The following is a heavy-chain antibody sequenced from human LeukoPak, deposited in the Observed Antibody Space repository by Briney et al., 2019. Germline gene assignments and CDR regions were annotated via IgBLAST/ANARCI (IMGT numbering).Heavy chain of an antibody. CDR2: INPNSGGT. Sequence: ASVKVSCKASGYTFTGYYMHWVRPAPGQGLGWVGWINPNSGGTNYAQKFQGRVTMTRDTSISTAYMELSRLRSDDTAVYYCARDSSGVESLDYWGQGTLVTVSS. J-gene: IGHJ4*02. V-gene: IGHV1-2*02. D-gene: IGHD3-10*01. CDR3: ARDSSGVESLDY. CDR1: GYTFTGYY.